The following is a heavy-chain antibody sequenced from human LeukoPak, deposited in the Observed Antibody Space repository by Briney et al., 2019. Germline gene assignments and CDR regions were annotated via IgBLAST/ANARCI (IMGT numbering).Heavy chain of an antibody. CDR1: GGSISSYY. V-gene: IGHV4-4*07. D-gene: IGHD3-10*01. J-gene: IGHJ6*02. Sequence: SETLSLTCTVSGGSISSYYWSWIRQPAVKGLEWIGRIYTSGSTNYNPSLTSRVTMSVDTSKNQFSLKLSSVTAADTAVYYCARAPYGPDPYYYGMDVWGQGTTVTVSS. CDR2: IYTSGST. CDR3: ARAPYGPDPYYYGMDV.